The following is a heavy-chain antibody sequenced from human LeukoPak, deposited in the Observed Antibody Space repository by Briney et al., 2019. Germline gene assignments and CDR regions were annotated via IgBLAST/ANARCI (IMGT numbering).Heavy chain of an antibody. CDR3: ARVRGGNFDY. Sequence: GGSLRLSCVASGFTFSDYYMSWIRQAPGKGLEWVSYISGRNYTTYADSVKGRFIISRDNAKNSLFVRMNSLRAEDTAVYYCARVRGGNFDYWGQGTLVTVSS. CDR1: GFTFSDYY. D-gene: IGHD3-10*01. V-gene: IGHV3-11*05. J-gene: IGHJ4*02. CDR2: ISGRNYT.